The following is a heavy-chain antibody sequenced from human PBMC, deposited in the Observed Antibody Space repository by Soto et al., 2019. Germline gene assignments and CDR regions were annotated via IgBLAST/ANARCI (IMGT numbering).Heavy chain of an antibody. V-gene: IGHV3-33*01. Sequence: GGSLILSCAASGFTFSSYGMHWVRQAPGKGLEWVAVIWYDGSNKYYADSVKGRFTISRDNSKNTLYLQMNSLRAEDTAVYYCARSLLSWSGYLYYYYGMDVWGQGTTVTVS. CDR3: ARSLLSWSGYLYYYYGMDV. CDR1: GFTFSSYG. J-gene: IGHJ6*02. D-gene: IGHD3-3*01. CDR2: IWYDGSNK.